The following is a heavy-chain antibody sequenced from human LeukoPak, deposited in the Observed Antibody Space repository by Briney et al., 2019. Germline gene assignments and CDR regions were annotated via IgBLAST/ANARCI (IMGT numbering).Heavy chain of an antibody. CDR3: AKVAAGGYSYGLDY. CDR1: GFTFSSYA. Sequence: GGSLRLSCAASGFTFSSYAMSWVRQAPGKGLEWVSTISGSGGSTYYADSVKGRFTIAIDNSKNKLYMQMNRLRAEDTAKYYCAKVAAGGYSYGLDYWGQGTLVTVSS. CDR2: ISGSGGST. V-gene: IGHV3-23*01. D-gene: IGHD5-18*01. J-gene: IGHJ4*02.